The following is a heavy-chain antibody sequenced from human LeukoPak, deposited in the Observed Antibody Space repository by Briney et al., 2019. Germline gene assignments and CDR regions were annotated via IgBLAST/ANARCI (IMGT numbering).Heavy chain of an antibody. J-gene: IGHJ4*02. CDR2: IYYSGST. CDR3: ARAKQQWLPIDY. Sequence: SKTLSLTCTVSGGSISSYYWSWIRQPPGKGLEWIGYIYYSGSTNYNPSLKSRVTISVDTSKNQFSLKLSSVTAADTAVYYCARAKQQWLPIDYWGQGTLVTVSS. D-gene: IGHD6-19*01. CDR1: GGSISSYY. V-gene: IGHV4-59*01.